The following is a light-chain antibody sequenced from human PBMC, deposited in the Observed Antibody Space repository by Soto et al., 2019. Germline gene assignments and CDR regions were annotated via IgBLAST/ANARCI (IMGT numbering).Light chain of an antibody. CDR2: DVY. J-gene: IGLJ1*01. CDR3: SSYTSSSTHV. CDR1: RTDVDGYDY. V-gene: IGLV2-14*03. Sequence: QSVLTQPASVSGSPGQSIAISCTGVRTDVDGYDYVSWYQQHPGQAPQLIIYDVYNRPSGVSHRFSGSKSGNTASLTISGLQAEDEADYYCSSYTSSSTHVFGSGTRSPS.